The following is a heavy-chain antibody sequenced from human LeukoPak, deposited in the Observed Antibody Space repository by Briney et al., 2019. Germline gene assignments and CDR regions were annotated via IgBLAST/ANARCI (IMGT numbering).Heavy chain of an antibody. CDR1: GFTFSSYW. V-gene: IGHV3-74*01. CDR2: INSDGCST. CDR3: AKATKPYFDY. J-gene: IGHJ4*02. Sequence: PGGSLRLSCAASGFTFSSYWMHCVRQAPGKCLVWVSRINSDGCSTSYADSVKGRFTISRDNAKNTLYLQMNSLRAEDTAVYYCAKATKPYFDYWGQGTLVTVSP. D-gene: IGHD2-8*01.